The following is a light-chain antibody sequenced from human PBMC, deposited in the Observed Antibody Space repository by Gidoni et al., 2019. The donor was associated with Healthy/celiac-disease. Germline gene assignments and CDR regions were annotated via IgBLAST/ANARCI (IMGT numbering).Light chain of an antibody. J-gene: IGKJ1*01. Sequence: IVLTQSPATLSLSPGERAILSCRASQSVSSYLAWYQQKPGQAPRLLIYDASNRATGIPARFSGSGSGTDFTLTISSLEPEDFAVYYCQQRSNWPWTFGQXTKVEIK. CDR2: DAS. CDR1: QSVSSY. CDR3: QQRSNWPWT. V-gene: IGKV3-11*01.